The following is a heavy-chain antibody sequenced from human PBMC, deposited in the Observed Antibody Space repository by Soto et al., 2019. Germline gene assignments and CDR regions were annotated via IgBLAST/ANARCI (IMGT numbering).Heavy chain of an antibody. CDR1: GGTFSSYA. D-gene: IGHD5-18*01. V-gene: IGHV1-69*13. J-gene: IGHJ6*02. CDR2: IIPIFGTA. CDR3: ARDRRGGDTAMVNIRYFFYGMDV. Sequence: SVKVSCKASGGTFSSYAISWVRQAPGQGLEWMGGIIPIFGTANYAQKFQGRVTITADEPTSTAYMELSSLRSEDTAVYYCARDRRGGDTAMVNIRYFFYGMDVWGQGTTFTVSS.